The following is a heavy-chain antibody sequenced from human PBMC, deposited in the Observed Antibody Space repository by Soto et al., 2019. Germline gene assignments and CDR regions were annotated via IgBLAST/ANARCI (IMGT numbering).Heavy chain of an antibody. V-gene: IGHV1-69*13. J-gene: IGHJ3*02. CDR2: IIPIFGTA. Sequence: SVKVSCKASGGTFSSYAISWVRQAPGQGLEWMGGIIPIFGTANYAQKFQGRVTITADESTSTAYMELSSLRSEDTAVYYCARDPHTIWNGRNDAFDIWGQGTMVTVSS. CDR3: ARDPHTIWNGRNDAFDI. D-gene: IGHD1-1*01. CDR1: GGTFSSYA.